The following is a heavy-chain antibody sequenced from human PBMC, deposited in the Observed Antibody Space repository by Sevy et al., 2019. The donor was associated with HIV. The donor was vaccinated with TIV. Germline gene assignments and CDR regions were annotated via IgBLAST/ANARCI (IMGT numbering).Heavy chain of an antibody. CDR3: ARTAILYYYGSGSYSSPFDY. CDR2: ISSSGSTI. V-gene: IGHV3-48*03. D-gene: IGHD3-10*01. CDR1: GFTFSSYE. J-gene: IGHJ4*02. Sequence: GGSLRLSCAASGFTFSSYEMNWVRQAPGKGLEWVSYISSSGSTIYYADSVKGRFTISRDNAKNSLYLQMNSLRAEDTAVYYCARTAILYYYGSGSYSSPFDYWGQGTLVTVSS.